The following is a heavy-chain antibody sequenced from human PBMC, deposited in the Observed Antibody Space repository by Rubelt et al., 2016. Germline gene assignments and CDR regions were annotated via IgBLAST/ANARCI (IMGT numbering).Heavy chain of an antibody. CDR3: ARVPAGDGSGNSCYVCDE. CDR1: GGTFSSYA. J-gene: IGHJ4*02. Sequence: LVQSGVEVKKPGSSVKVSCKASGGTFSSYAISWVRQAPGQGLEWMGRIIPILGIANYAQKFQGRVPITADKSTSTAYMELSSLSSEDTAVYYCARVPAGDGSGNSCYVCDEWGQGTLVTVS. V-gene: IGHV1-69*04. CDR2: IIPILGIA. D-gene: IGHD2-2*03.